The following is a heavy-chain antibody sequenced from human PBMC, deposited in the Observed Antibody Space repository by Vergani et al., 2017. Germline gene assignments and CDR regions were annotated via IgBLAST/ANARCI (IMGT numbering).Heavy chain of an antibody. D-gene: IGHD3-3*01. CDR3: ARERNAYYDFWSGYYTQYYFDY. CDR2: INWNGGST. Sequence: EVLLVESGGGVVRPGGSLRLSCAASGFTFDDYGMSWVRQAPGKGLEWVSGINWNGGSTGYADSVKGRFTISRDNAKNSLYLQMNSLRAEDTALYYCARERNAYYDFWSGYYTQYYFDYWGQGTLVTVSS. V-gene: IGHV3-20*04. CDR1: GFTFDDYG. J-gene: IGHJ4*02.